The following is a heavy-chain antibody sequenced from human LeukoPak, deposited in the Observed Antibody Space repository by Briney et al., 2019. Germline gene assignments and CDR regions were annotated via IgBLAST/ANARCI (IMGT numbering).Heavy chain of an antibody. Sequence: PSETLSLTCSVSGVSMTNDRRTWIRQAPGKGLEWIGYMSDSGQTNYNPSLRSRATVSVDTSKSQCSLRLTSVTSADTAVYYCARITGYFDSGGSYYWGFFDYWGQGSLVTVSS. CDR1: GVSMTNDR. J-gene: IGHJ4*02. CDR2: MSDSGQT. V-gene: IGHV4-59*01. CDR3: ARITGYFDSGGSYYWGFFDY. D-gene: IGHD3-22*01.